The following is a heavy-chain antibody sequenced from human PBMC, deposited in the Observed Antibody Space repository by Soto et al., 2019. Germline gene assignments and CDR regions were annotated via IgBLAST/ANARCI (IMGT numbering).Heavy chain of an antibody. D-gene: IGHD3-10*01. CDR2: IKQDGSEK. CDR3: ARVEGGYYGSGSYGFDY. J-gene: IGHJ4*02. Sequence: EVQLVESGGGLVQPGGSLSLSCAASGFTFSNYWMAWVRQAPGQGLEWVANIKQDGSEKYYVDSVKGRSTISRDNAKNSVYLHMDSLRVEDTAVYYCARVEGGYYGSGSYGFDYWGPGSLVTVSS. V-gene: IGHV3-7*01. CDR1: GFTFSNYW.